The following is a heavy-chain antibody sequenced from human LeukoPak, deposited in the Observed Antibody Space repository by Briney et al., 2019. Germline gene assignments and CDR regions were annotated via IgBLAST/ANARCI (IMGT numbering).Heavy chain of an antibody. CDR1: GGSISSYY. D-gene: IGHD3-10*01. V-gene: IGHV4-59*01. CDR2: IYYSGST. CDR3: ARVVRGVTILTHDAFDI. J-gene: IGHJ3*02. Sequence: SETLSLTCTVSGGSISSYYWSWIRQPPGKGLEWIGYIYYSGSTNYNPSLKSRVTISVDTSKNQFSLKLSSVTAADTAVYYCARVVRGVTILTHDAFDIWGQGTMVTVSS.